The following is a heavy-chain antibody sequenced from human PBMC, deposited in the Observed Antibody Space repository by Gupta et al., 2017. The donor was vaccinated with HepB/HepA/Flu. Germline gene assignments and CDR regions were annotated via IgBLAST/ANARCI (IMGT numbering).Heavy chain of an antibody. Sequence: QVQPVQSGAEVKKPGASVQVSCTASGYTFTCSGISRARQAPPQRPERMGWISAYNGDTNYAQKLQGRVTMTTDTSTSTAYMELRSLRSDDTAVYYCARGFGDVVVPAASRDYYYYYMDVWGKGTTVTVSS. CDR2: ISAYNGDT. CDR1: GYTFTCSG. CDR3: ARGFGDVVVPAASRDYYYYYMDV. D-gene: IGHD2-2*01. J-gene: IGHJ6*03. V-gene: IGHV1-18*01.